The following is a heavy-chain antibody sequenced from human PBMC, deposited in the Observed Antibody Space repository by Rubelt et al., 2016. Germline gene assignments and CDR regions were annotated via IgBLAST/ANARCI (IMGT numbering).Heavy chain of an antibody. Sequence: GGSLRLSCAASGFTFRSYAMTWVRQAPGKGLEWVSSITGSSAYINYPDSVKGRFTISRDNAKTSLYLQMNSLRAEATAVYYCARDGRYSYAFDIWGQGTMVTVSS. D-gene: IGHD5-18*01. J-gene: IGHJ3*02. CDR1: GFTFRSYA. CDR3: ARDGRYSYAFDI. V-gene: IGHV3-21*01. CDR2: ITGSSAYI.